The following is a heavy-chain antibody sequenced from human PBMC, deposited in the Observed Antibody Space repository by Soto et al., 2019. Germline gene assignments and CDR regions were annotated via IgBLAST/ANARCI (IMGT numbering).Heavy chain of an antibody. CDR2: IIPIFGTA. V-gene: IGHV1-69*06. Sequence: SVKVSCKASGGTFSSYAISWVRQAPGQGLEWMGGIIPIFGTANYAQKFQGRVTITADKSTSTAYMELSSLRSEDTAVYYCAIGSAFWSGYYYYGMDVWGQGTTVTVSS. CDR3: AIGSAFWSGYYYYGMDV. CDR1: GGTFSSYA. J-gene: IGHJ6*02. D-gene: IGHD3-3*01.